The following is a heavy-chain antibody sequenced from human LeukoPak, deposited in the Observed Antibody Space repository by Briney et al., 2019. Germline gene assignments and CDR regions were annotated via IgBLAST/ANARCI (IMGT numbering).Heavy chain of an antibody. CDR1: GYTFTKYW. J-gene: IGHJ4*02. V-gene: IGHV5-51*01. CDR2: IY. CDR3: ARLKMAALPFDY. D-gene: IGHD5-24*01. Sequence: GESLKISCKGSGYTFTKYWIGWVRQMPGKGLEWMGIIYSPSFQGQVTISADKSISTAYLQWSSLKASDTAMYYCARLKMAALPFDYWGQGTLVTVSS.